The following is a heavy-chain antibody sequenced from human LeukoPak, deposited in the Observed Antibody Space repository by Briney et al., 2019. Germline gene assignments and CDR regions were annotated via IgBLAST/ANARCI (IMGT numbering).Heavy chain of an antibody. Sequence: GGSLRLPCAASGFTFSSYWMHWVRQAPGKGLVWVSRINSDGSSTSYADSVKGRFTISRDNAKNTLYLQMNSLRAEDTAVYYCARGPPNYYDSSVTLDYWGQGTLVTVSS. CDR2: INSDGSST. CDR1: GFTFSSYW. J-gene: IGHJ4*02. CDR3: ARGPPNYYDSSVTLDY. V-gene: IGHV3-74*01. D-gene: IGHD3-22*01.